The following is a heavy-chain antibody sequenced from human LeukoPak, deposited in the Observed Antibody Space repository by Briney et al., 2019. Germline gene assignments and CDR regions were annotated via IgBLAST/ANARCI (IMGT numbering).Heavy chain of an antibody. CDR1: GGSISSYY. V-gene: IGHV4-4*07. D-gene: IGHD6-6*01. CDR3: AREGEYISSSGAYYFDS. CDR2: IYTSGST. J-gene: IGHJ4*02. Sequence: SETLSLTCTVSGGSISSYYWSWIRQPAGKGLEGIGRIYTSGSTNYNPSLKSRVTMSVDTSKNQFSLKLSSVTAADTAVYYCAREGEYISSSGAYYFDSWGQGTLVIVSS.